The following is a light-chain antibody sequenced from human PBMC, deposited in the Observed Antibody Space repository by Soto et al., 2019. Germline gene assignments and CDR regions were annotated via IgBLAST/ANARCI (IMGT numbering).Light chain of an antibody. CDR2: FDN. J-gene: IGLJ2*01. V-gene: IGLV1-47*02. CDR3: EAWDDSLSGHMV. CDR1: SSHIETNN. Sequence: QSVLTQPPSASGNPGQRVTISCTGTSSHIETNNVYWYQHLPGTAPKLLIYFDNQRPSGVSDRFSGSKSGASASLTISGLRSEDEAVYYWEAWDDSLSGHMVFGGGTKVTVL.